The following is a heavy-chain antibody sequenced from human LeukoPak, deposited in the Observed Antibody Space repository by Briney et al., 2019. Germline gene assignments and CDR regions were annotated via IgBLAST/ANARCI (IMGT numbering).Heavy chain of an antibody. D-gene: IGHD6-19*01. CDR3: ARERIGIAVAGSQACDI. J-gene: IGHJ3*02. CDR1: GFTASNYY. Sequence: GGSLRLSCAASGFTASNYYMSWVRQAPGKGLDWVSVICSGGSTYYAASVKGRFTISRDNSKNTLFLQMNSLRAEDTAVCYCARERIGIAVAGSQACDIWGRGTMVTVSS. CDR2: ICSGGST. V-gene: IGHV3-66*01.